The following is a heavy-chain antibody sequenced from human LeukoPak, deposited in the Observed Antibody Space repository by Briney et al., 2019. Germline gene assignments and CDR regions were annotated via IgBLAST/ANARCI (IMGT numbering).Heavy chain of an antibody. CDR2: IKQDGSEK. J-gene: IGHJ4*02. CDR1: GFTFSLYW. D-gene: IGHD6-13*01. Sequence: GGSLRLSCAASGFTFSLYWMNWVRRAPGKGLEWVANIKQDGSEKNYVDSVKGRFTISRDNAKNSLYLQMNSLRAEDSALYYCAAQGIAADWGQGTLVTVSS. CDR3: AAQGIAAD. V-gene: IGHV3-7*03.